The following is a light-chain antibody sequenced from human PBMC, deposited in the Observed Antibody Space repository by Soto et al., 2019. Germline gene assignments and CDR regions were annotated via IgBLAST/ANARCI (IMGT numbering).Light chain of an antibody. J-gene: IGLJ3*02. CDR2: NDN. CDR1: SSNIGSNI. V-gene: IGLV1-44*01. Sequence: QSVLTQPPSASGTPGQRVTISCSGSSSNIGSNIVNWYQQLPGTAPKLLIFNDNQRPSGVPDRFSASKSGTSAFLAISGLQSVDEADYYCAAWDDSLNGYWVFGGGTKLTVL. CDR3: AAWDDSLNGYWV.